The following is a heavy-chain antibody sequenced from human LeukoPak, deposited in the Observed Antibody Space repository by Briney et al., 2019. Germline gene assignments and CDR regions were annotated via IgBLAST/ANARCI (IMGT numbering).Heavy chain of an antibody. D-gene: IGHD3-10*01. CDR1: GGSISSYY. CDR2: IYYSGST. CDR3: ARNYGSGSYYDY. J-gene: IGHJ4*02. Sequence: SETLSLTCTVSGGSISSYYWSWIRQPPGKGLEWIGYIYYSGSTNYNPSLKSRVTISVDTSKNQFSLKLSSVTAADTAAYYCARNYGSGSYYDYWGQGTLVTVSS. V-gene: IGHV4-59*01.